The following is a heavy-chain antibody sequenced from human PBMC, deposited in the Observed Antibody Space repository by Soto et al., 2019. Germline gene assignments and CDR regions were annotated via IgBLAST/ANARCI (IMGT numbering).Heavy chain of an antibody. D-gene: IGHD1-20*01. CDR3: ARSIRGPRRFNGMDV. CDR2: IERDDDDK. Sequence: SGPTLVNPTETLTLTCTFSGFSLTSPGMCVIWIRQPPGKALEWLALIERDDDDKYYSTSLKTRLTISKDTRKNQVVLTMANMDPADTGTYYCARSIRGPRRFNGMDVWGQGTTVTV. CDR1: GFSLTSPGMC. J-gene: IGHJ6*02. V-gene: IGHV2-70*13.